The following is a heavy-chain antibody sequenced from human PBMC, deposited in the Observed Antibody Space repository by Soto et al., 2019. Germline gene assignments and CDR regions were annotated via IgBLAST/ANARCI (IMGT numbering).Heavy chain of an antibody. Sequence: APVEVSSTVPETTFTELTIDWSRQAPGKGLEWMGRSAPEEGEPIYPQKFQGRVSMTEDPSTDTAYMELTSLRSEDTAVYFCAAYRKIVGTIGGFDCLGQGSLVSVSS. D-gene: IGHD1-26*01. J-gene: IGHJ4*02. CDR2: SAPEEGEP. CDR3: AAYRKIVGTIGGFDC. CDR1: ETTFTELT. V-gene: IGHV1-24*01.